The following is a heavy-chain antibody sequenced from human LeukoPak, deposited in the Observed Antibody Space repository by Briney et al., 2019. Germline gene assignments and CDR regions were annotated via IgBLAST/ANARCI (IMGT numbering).Heavy chain of an antibody. V-gene: IGHV3-7*01. Sequence: PGGSLRLSCAASGFTFSSYWMSWVRQTPGKRLEWVANINQDATEKYYVDSVKGRFTISRDNAKNSLYLQMNSLRGEDTAVYYCARDQTPFYWGQGSLVTVSS. CDR3: ARDQTPFY. CDR1: GFTFSSYW. CDR2: INQDATEK. D-gene: IGHD2-15*01. J-gene: IGHJ4*02.